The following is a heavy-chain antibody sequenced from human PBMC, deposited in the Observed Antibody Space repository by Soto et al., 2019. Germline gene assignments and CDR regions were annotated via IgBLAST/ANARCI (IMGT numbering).Heavy chain of an antibody. CDR3: TRSYSIIALVPKY. D-gene: IGHD1-26*01. V-gene: IGHV1-18*01. CDR2: ISTYNGNT. CDR1: GYIFTNYG. Sequence: QVQLVQSGAEVKKPGASVKVSCKASGYIFTNYGIIWVRQAPGQGLEWMGWISTYNGNTNYAQKLQGRVTTTTDTPTTTAYMELRSLRSDDTAVYYCTRSYSIIALVPKYWGQGTLVTVSS. J-gene: IGHJ4*02.